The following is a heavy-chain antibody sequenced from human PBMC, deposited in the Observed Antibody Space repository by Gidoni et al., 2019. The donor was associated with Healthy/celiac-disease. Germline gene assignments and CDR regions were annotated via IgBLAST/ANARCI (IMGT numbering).Heavy chain of an antibody. CDR2: ISSSSSYI. Sequence: EVQLVESGGGLVKPGGSLRLSCAASGSTFSSYSMNWVRQAPGKGLEWVSSISSSSSYIYYADSVKGRFTISRDNAKNSLYLQMNSLRAEDTAVYYCARYMYDSSGYYYVEGSYFDYWGQGTLVTVSS. V-gene: IGHV3-21*01. J-gene: IGHJ4*02. CDR3: ARYMYDSSGYYYVEGSYFDY. CDR1: GSTFSSYS. D-gene: IGHD3-22*01.